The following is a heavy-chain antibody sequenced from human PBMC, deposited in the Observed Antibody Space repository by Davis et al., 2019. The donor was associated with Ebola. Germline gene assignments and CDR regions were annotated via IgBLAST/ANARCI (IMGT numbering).Heavy chain of an antibody. V-gene: IGHV1-3*01. CDR3: ARDIVATG. CDR2: VHGGNGNT. Sequence: ASVKVSCKASGFILTNYAIHWVRQAPGQRLEWMGWVHGGNGNTKYSQKFQGRVTITADKSTSTAYMELSSLRSEDTAVYYCARDIVATGWGQGTLVTVSS. J-gene: IGHJ4*02. CDR1: GFILTNYA. D-gene: IGHD5-12*01.